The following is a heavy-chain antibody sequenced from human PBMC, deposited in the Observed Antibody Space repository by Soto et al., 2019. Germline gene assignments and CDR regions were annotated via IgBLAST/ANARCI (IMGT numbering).Heavy chain of an antibody. V-gene: IGHV3-23*01. CDR1: GFTFSSYA. CDR2: ISGSGGST. D-gene: IGHD3-22*01. J-gene: IGHJ4*02. CDR3: AKGTNMIVVVLAFDD. Sequence: PGGSLRLSCAASGFTFSSYAMSWVRQAPGKGLEWVSAISGSGGSTYYADSVKGRFTISRDNSKNTLYLQMNSLRAEDTAVYYCAKGTNMIVVVLAFDDWGQGTLVTVSS.